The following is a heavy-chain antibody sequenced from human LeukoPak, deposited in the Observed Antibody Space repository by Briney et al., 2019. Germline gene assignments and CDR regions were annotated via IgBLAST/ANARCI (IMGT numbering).Heavy chain of an antibody. V-gene: IGHV4-31*03. CDR2: IYYSGST. Sequence: SETLSLTCTVSGGSISSGGYYWSWIRQHPGKGLEWIGYIYYSGSTYYNPSLKSRVTISVDTSKNQFSLKLSSVTAADTAVYYCARGDDFWSGPAFDYWGQGTLVTVSS. CDR1: GGSISSGGYY. J-gene: IGHJ4*02. D-gene: IGHD3-3*01. CDR3: ARGDDFWSGPAFDY.